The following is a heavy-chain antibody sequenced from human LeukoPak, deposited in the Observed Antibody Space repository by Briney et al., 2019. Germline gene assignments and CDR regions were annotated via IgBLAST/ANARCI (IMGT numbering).Heavy chain of an antibody. V-gene: IGHV4-34*01. CDR3: ARGSSYWRWFDP. Sequence: SETLSLTCTVSGGSISSYCWSWVRQPPGKGLEWIGEINHSGSTNYNPSLKSRVTISVDTSKNQFSLKLSSVTAADTAVYYCARGSSYWRWFDPWGQGTLVTVSS. J-gene: IGHJ5*02. CDR2: INHSGST. D-gene: IGHD1-26*01. CDR1: GGSISSYC.